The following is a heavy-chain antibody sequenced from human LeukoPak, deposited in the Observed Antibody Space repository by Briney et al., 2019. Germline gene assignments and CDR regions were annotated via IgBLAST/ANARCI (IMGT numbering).Heavy chain of an antibody. CDR2: IKQDAGEI. D-gene: IGHD6-13*01. CDR3: ARLGSSWDFFDF. V-gene: IGHV3-7*01. J-gene: IGHJ4*02. Sequence: LTLTCTFSGFSLSTSGMCVSWIRQPPGKALEWVANIKQDAGEIRYVDSVKGRFTISRDNAKNSVYLQMNSLRVEDTGVYYCARLGSSWDFFDFWGQGTLVTVS. CDR1: GFSLSTSG.